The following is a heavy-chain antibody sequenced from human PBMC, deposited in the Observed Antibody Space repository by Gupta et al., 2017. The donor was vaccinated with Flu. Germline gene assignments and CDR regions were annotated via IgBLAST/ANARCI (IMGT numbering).Heavy chain of an antibody. CDR2: ISWSGEEL. D-gene: IGHD1-7*01. CDR1: GFIFNDFA. CDR3: AKSRVQLLGSPAPVPHVDA. V-gene: IGHV3-9*01. Sequence: EVHLVESGGDLVQPGRSLRLSCTASGFIFNDFAMHWVRQAPGKGREWVARISWSGEELDYADSVEGRFAISRKNDKNSLLLQMNSLRPEDTALYYCAKSRVQLLGSPAPVPHVDAWGQGTRVIVSS. J-gene: IGHJ5*02.